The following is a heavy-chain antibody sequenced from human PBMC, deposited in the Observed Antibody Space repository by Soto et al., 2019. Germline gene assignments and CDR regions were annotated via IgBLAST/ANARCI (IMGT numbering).Heavy chain of an antibody. D-gene: IGHD2-21*01. V-gene: IGHV1-18*01. CDR2: ISPYKGDT. CDR3: ARDLPPYATTYPVVVARFDY. J-gene: IGHJ4*02. CDR1: NYDFRDYG. Sequence: QVQLVQSGPEMKEPGASVKVSCKASNYDFRDYGFSWVRQAPGQGLEWMGWISPYKGDTNYAKKFQGRVTLTTDSSTNTAYMELRSLRSDDTAMYYCARDLPPYATTYPVVVARFDYGGQGTLVPVSS.